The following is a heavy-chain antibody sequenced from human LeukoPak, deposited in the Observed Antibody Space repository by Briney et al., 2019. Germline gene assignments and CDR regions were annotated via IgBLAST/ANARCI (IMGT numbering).Heavy chain of an antibody. J-gene: IGHJ4*02. V-gene: IGHV4-39*01. D-gene: IGHD2-21*02. CDR2: VRYTGST. CDR3: ARFDPPQTASFDY. Sequence: SETLSLTCTVSGASISNTIYYWGWLRQPPGKGLEWIGSVRYTGSTYYNPSLRSRVAISVDTSENQFSLRLNSVTAADTAVYYCARFDPPQTASFDYWGQGTLVAVSS. CDR1: GASISNTIYY.